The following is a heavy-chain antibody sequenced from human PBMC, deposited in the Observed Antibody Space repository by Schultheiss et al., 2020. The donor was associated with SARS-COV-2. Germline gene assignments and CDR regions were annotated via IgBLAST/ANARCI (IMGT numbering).Heavy chain of an antibody. CDR2: IYPGDSDT. Sequence: ETLSLTCSVSGGSIRSYYWNWIRQPPGKGLEWMGIIYPGDSDTRYSPSFQGQVTISADKSISTAYLQWSSLKASDTAMYYCARLAYYYDSSGYYASGYFDYWGQGTLVTVSS. CDR3: ARLAYYYDSSGYYASGYFDY. J-gene: IGHJ4*02. V-gene: IGHV5-51*01. CDR1: GGSIRSYY. D-gene: IGHD3-22*01.